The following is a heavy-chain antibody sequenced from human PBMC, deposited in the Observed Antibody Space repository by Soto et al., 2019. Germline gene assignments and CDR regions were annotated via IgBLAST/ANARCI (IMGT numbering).Heavy chain of an antibody. Sequence: EVQLVASGGGLVQPGGSLRLSCAASGFTISNYWMHWVRQAPGKGLVWVSRINSDGSSTTYADYVKGRLTISRDNAKNTLSLQMNSLRAEDTAVYYCARDGSGWSFDYWGQGTLVTVSS. CDR1: GFTISNYW. V-gene: IGHV3-74*01. D-gene: IGHD6-19*01. CDR2: INSDGSST. J-gene: IGHJ4*02. CDR3: ARDGSGWSFDY.